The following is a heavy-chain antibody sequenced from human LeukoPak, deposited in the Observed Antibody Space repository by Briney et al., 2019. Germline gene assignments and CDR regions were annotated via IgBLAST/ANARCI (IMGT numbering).Heavy chain of an antibody. D-gene: IGHD3-16*02. J-gene: IGHJ3*02. V-gene: IGHV3-23*01. CDR2: ISGSGGST. Sequence: GGSLRLSCAASGFTFSSYAMSWVRQAPGTGREWVSAISGSGGSTYYADSVKGRFTISRDNSKNTLYLQMNSLRAEDTAVYYCAKDRVITFGGVIVTHDAFDIWGQGTMVTVSS. CDR1: GFTFSSYA. CDR3: AKDRVITFGGVIVTHDAFDI.